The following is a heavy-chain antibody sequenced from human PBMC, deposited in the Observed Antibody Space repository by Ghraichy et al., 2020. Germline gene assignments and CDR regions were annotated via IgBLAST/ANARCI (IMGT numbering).Heavy chain of an antibody. CDR2: ISYDGTND. V-gene: IGHV3-30-3*01. J-gene: IGHJ4*02. CDR3: ARDLVYCSAHTCKDY. Sequence: GESLNISCAASGFIFSTYTMHWVRQAPGKGLEWVAVISYDGTNDYYADSVQGRFTISRDNSKNTLYLQMNSLRADDTAVYYCARDLVYCSAHTCKDYWGQGTLVAVSS. CDR1: GFIFSTYT. D-gene: IGHD2-15*01.